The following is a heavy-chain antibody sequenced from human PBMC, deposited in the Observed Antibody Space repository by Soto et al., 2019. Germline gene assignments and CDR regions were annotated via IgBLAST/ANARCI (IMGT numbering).Heavy chain of an antibody. Sequence: GWSLRLSCAASGFTFSDYYMSWIRQAPGKGLEWVSYISSSSSYTNYADSVKGRFTISRDNAKNSLYLQMNSLRAEDTAVYYCARSTIFGANWFDPWGQGTLVTVSS. J-gene: IGHJ5*02. V-gene: IGHV3-11*06. CDR2: ISSSSSYT. D-gene: IGHD3-3*01. CDR1: GFTFSDYY. CDR3: ARSTIFGANWFDP.